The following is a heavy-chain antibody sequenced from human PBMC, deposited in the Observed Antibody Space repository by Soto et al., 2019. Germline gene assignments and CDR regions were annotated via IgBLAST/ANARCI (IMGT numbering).Heavy chain of an antibody. CDR3: ARGPRVGGYCDY. J-gene: IGHJ4*02. Sequence: PSETLSLTCAVSGGSISSGGYSWSWIRQPPGKGLEWIGYIYHSGSTYYNPSLKSRVTISVDRSKNQFSLKLSSVTAADTAVYYCARGPRVGGYCDYWGQGTLVTVSS. D-gene: IGHD2-21*01. CDR2: IYHSGST. CDR1: GGSISSGGYS. V-gene: IGHV4-30-2*01.